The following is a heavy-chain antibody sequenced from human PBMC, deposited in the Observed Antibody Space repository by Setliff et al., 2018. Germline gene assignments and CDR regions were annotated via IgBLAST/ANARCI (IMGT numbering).Heavy chain of an antibody. J-gene: IGHJ6*02. CDR2: THTDGITI. D-gene: IGHD2-15*01. V-gene: IGHV3-48*03. CDR1: EFTFNKYW. Sequence: GGSLRLCCAASEFTFNKYWMTWVRQAPGKGLERVSKTHTDGITIYSDSVRGRFTIFRDSAKNSLHLQMTSLSAEDTAVYYCARRLPYFGMDVWGQGTTVTVSS. CDR3: ARRLPYFGMDV.